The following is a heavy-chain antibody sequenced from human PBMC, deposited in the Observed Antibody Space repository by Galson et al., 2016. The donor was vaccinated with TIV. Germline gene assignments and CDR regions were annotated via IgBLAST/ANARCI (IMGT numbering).Heavy chain of an antibody. Sequence: TLSLTCSVSGGSISNYYWNWIRQPPGKGLEWIGHIYYSGSTNYNPSLKSRVTISIDTSENQFSLKLSSAIAADTAVYYCARGNGGYDPGSKNYYHYYMDVWGKGSTVTVSS. V-gene: IGHV4-59*01. J-gene: IGHJ6*03. CDR2: IYYSGST. CDR1: GGSISNYY. CDR3: ARGNGGYDPGSKNYYHYYMDV. D-gene: IGHD5-12*01.